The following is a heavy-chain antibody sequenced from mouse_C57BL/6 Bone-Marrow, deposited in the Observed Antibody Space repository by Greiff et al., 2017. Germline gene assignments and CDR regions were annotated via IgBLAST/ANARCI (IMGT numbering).Heavy chain of an antibody. V-gene: IGHV1-55*01. CDR1: GYTFTSYW. CDR2: IYPGSGST. Sequence: VQLQQPGAELVKPGASVKMSCKASGYTFTSYWITWVKQRPGQGLEWIGDIYPGSGSTNYNEKFKSKATLTVDTSSSTAYMQLSSLTSEDSAVYDCARPCYSNCWYFDVWGTGTTVTVSS. D-gene: IGHD2-5*01. CDR3: ARPCYSNCWYFDV. J-gene: IGHJ1*03.